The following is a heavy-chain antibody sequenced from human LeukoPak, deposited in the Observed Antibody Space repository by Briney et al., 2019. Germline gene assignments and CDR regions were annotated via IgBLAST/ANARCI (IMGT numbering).Heavy chain of an antibody. CDR1: GFIFSDYY. CDR3: ARQHRYCSGGTCYPGVGWFDP. J-gene: IGHJ5*02. Sequence: GGSLRLSCAASGFIFSDYYMTWVRQAPGKGLEWVSYISTSGSTIYDADSVKGRFTISRDNAKNPLYLQMNSLRVEDTAMYYCARQHRYCSGGTCYPGVGWFDPWGQGTLVTVSS. D-gene: IGHD2-15*01. V-gene: IGHV3-11*01. CDR2: ISTSGSTI.